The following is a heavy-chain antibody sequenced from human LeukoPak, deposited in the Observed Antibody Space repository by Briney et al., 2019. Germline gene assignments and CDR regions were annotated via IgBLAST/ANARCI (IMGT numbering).Heavy chain of an antibody. Sequence: ASVKVSCTASGYTFTVYYMHWVRQAPGQGLEWMGWINPNSGGTNYAQKFQGRVTMTRDTSISTAYMELSRLRSDDTAVYYCARGPVCSSTSCYPRFDYWGQGTLVTVSS. V-gene: IGHV1-2*02. D-gene: IGHD2-2*01. CDR3: ARGPVCSSTSCYPRFDY. CDR1: GYTFTVYY. J-gene: IGHJ4*02. CDR2: INPNSGGT.